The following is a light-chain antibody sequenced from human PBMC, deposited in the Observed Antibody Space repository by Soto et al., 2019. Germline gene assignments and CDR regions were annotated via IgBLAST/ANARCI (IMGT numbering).Light chain of an antibody. J-gene: IGLJ1*01. CDR1: SSDVGGYNY. CDR2: EVS. V-gene: IGLV2-8*01. CDR3: SSYAGRTLYV. Sequence: QSALTQPPSASGSPGQSVTISCTGTSSDVGGYNYVSCYQQHPGKAPKLLIHEVSKRPSGVTDRFSGSKSGNTASLTVSGLQPEDEADYYCSSYAGRTLYVFGTGTKLTVL.